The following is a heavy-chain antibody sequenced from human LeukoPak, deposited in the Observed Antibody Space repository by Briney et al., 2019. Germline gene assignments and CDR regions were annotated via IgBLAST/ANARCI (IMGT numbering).Heavy chain of an antibody. V-gene: IGHV3-74*01. CDR2: INSDGAST. D-gene: IGHD4-23*01. CDR1: GFTFSTYW. J-gene: IGHJ4*02. Sequence: GGSLSLSCAASGFTFSTYWMHWVRQAPGKGLVWVSRINSDGASTNYAGSVEGRFTISRDNAKNTLYLQMNSLRAEDTAVYYCARVNFGGNAFSDYWCQGTLVTVSS. CDR3: ARVNFGGNAFSDY.